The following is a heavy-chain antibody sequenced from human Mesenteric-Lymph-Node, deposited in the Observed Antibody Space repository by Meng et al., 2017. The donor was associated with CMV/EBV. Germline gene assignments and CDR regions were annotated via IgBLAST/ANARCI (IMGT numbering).Heavy chain of an antibody. D-gene: IGHD4-23*01. Sequence: CSIYGGPFSGYYWSWIRQSPGKGLEWIGEINHGGSIDYSPSLKRRLTISVDTSKNQISLNLSSMTAADTAIYYCASLVVTIRGISDYWGQGTLVTVSS. CDR3: ASLVVTIRGISDY. V-gene: IGHV4-34*01. CDR1: GGPFSGYY. CDR2: INHGGSI. J-gene: IGHJ4*02.